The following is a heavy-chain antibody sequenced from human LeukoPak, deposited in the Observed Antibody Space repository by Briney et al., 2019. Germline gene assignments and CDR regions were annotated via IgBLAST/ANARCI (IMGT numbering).Heavy chain of an antibody. J-gene: IGHJ4*02. CDR1: GSSISSDYY. V-gene: IGHV4-38-2*02. D-gene: IGHD2-15*01. Sequence: SETLSPTCSVSGSSISSDYYWGWVRQPPGKGLEWIGSIKHRGRSYYNPSLKSRVTISVDTSKNQFSLQLSSVTAADTAVYYCARVVGATSIDYWGQGILVTVSS. CDR3: ARVVGATSIDY. CDR2: IKHRGRS.